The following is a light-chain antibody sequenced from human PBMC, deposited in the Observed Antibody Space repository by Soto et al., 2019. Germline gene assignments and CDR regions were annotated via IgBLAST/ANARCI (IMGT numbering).Light chain of an antibody. J-gene: IGKJ1*01. CDR1: LTVSKY. Sequence: EIVLTQSPATLSLSPGDRATLSCRASLTVSKYLAWCQKKPGRPPRLLIYDASNRATGIPARFSGSGSGTDFTLTISSIEPEDFAVYYCQQRTNRPPWTFGQGTKVQI. CDR2: DAS. V-gene: IGKV3-11*01. CDR3: QQRTNRPPWT.